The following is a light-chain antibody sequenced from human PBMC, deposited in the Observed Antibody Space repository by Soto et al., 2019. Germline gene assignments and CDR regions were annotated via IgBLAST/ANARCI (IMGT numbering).Light chain of an antibody. J-gene: IGLJ3*02. CDR2: DTG. Sequence: QAVVTQEPSLTVSPGVTVTLTCGSSTGAVTTTHYPYWVQQKPGQAPRTVIYDTGKKYSWTPARFSGSLLGGKAALTLSGAQPEDEADYYCFLSYSRAFVFGGGTKLTVL. V-gene: IGLV7-46*01. CDR1: TGAVTTTHY. CDR3: FLSYSRAFV.